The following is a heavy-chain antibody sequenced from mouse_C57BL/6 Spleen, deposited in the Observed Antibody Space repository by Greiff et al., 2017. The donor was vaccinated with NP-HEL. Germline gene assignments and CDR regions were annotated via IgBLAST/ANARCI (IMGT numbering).Heavy chain of an antibody. J-gene: IGHJ4*01. Sequence: VQLQQSGAELAKPGASVKLSCKASGYTFTSYWMHWVKQRPGQGLEWIGYINPSSGYTKYNQKFKDKATLTADKSSSTAYMQLSSLTYEDSAVYYCARGEAQASYAMDYWGQGTSVTVSS. D-gene: IGHD3-2*02. CDR3: ARGEAQASYAMDY. CDR2: INPSSGYT. CDR1: GYTFTSYW. V-gene: IGHV1-7*01.